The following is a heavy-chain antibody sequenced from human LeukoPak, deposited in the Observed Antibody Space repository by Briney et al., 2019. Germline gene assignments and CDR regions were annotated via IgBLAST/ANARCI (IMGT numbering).Heavy chain of an antibody. CDR2: ISAGGGST. D-gene: IGHD5-12*01. V-gene: IGHV3-23*01. Sequence: PGGSLRLSCPASGFTFSDYAMSWVRHAPGKGLEWVSAISAGGGSTYYAASVKGRFTISRDNSKKTLSLQMNSLRAEDTAVYCCAKGFYGGYADYWGQGTLVTVSS. CDR3: AKGFYGGYADY. J-gene: IGHJ4*02. CDR1: GFTFSDYA.